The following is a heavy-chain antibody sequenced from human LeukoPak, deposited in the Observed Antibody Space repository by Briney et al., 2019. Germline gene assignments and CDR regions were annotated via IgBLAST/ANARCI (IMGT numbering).Heavy chain of an antibody. J-gene: IGHJ3*02. CDR1: GGTFSSYA. CDR2: IIPIFGTA. D-gene: IGHD2-15*01. CDR3: ASDRIEVDAFDI. Sequence: ASVKVSCKASGGTFSSYAISWVRQAPGQGLEWMGGIIPIFGTANYAQKFQGRVTITADKSTSTAYMELSSLRSEDTAVYYCASDRIEVDAFDIWGQGTMVTVSS. V-gene: IGHV1-69*06.